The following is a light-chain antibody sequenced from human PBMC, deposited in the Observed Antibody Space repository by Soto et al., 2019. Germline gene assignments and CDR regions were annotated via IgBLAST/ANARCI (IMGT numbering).Light chain of an antibody. CDR2: AAS. V-gene: IGKV1-39*01. Sequence: NQLTQSPSSLSASVGDRVTITCRASQGISSYLAWYQQSPEKAPKLLIYAASSLHSGVPSRFSGSGSGTDFTLTISSLQPEDFATYSCQQTYRTPLTFGGGTKVDI. J-gene: IGKJ4*01. CDR1: QGISSY. CDR3: QQTYRTPLT.